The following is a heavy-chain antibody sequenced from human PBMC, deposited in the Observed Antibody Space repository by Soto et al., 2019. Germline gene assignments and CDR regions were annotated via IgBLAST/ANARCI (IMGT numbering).Heavy chain of an antibody. CDR1: GGTFSSYA. CDR2: IIPIFGTA. Sequence: SVKVSCKASGGTFSSYAISWVRQAPGQGLEWMGGIIPIFGTANYAQKFQGRVTITADESTSTAYMELSSLRSEDTAVYYCARGKEWLLYGNTDFDYWGQGTLVTVSS. V-gene: IGHV1-69*13. D-gene: IGHD3-3*01. J-gene: IGHJ4*02. CDR3: ARGKEWLLYGNTDFDY.